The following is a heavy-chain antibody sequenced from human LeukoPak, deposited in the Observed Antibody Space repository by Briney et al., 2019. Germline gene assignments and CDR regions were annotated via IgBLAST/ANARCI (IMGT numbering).Heavy chain of an antibody. CDR1: GFTFSSYA. CDR3: AKVSWEPRNYYFDY. Sequence: GGSLRLSCAASGFTFSSYAMSWVRQAPGKGLEWVSAISGSGGSTYYADSVKGRFTISRDNSKNTLYLQMNSLRAEDTAVYYRAKVSWEPRNYYFDYWGQGTLVTVSS. V-gene: IGHV3-23*01. D-gene: IGHD1-26*01. CDR2: ISGSGGST. J-gene: IGHJ4*02.